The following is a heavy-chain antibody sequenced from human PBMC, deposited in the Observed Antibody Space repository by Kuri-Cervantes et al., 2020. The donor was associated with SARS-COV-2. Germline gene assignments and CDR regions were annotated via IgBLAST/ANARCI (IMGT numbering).Heavy chain of an antibody. CDR2: ISYDGKNK. CDR3: AKDRVGVQDF. J-gene: IGHJ4*02. D-gene: IGHD2-21*01. CDR1: GFTFSSYA. V-gene: IGHV3-30*04. Sequence: GSLRLSCAASGFTFSSYAMHWVRQAPGKGPEWVAVISYDGKNKKCIASGKGRFTISRDNSQNTLYLHMKSLRSEDTAMYYCAKDRVGVQDFWGQGTLVTVSS.